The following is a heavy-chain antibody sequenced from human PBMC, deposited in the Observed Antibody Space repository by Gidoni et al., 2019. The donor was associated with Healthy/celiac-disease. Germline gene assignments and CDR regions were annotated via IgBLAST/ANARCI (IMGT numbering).Heavy chain of an antibody. J-gene: IGHJ5*02. V-gene: IGHV3-21*01. CDR3: ARDRTMVRGVTPQFDP. Sequence: EVQLVESGGGLVKPGGSLRRSCAASGFNLTSHSMNWVRQAPGKGLEWVSSISSSSSYIDYADSVKDRFTISRDNAKNSLYLQINSLRAEDTAVYYCARDRTMVRGVTPQFDPWGQGTLVTVSS. CDR1: GFNLTSHS. D-gene: IGHD3-10*01. CDR2: ISSSSSYI.